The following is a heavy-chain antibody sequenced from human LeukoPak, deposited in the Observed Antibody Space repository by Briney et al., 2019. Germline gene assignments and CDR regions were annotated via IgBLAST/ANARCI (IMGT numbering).Heavy chain of an antibody. CDR2: ISASGGST. V-gene: IGHV3-23*01. J-gene: IGHJ4*02. D-gene: IGHD1-26*01. Sequence: GGSLRLSCAASGFAFSSFAMSWVRQAPGKGLEWVSGISASGGSTYYADSVKGRFTISRDNAKNSLYLQMNSLRAEDTAVYYCARIIRGLGSYSDYWGQGTLVTVSS. CDR3: ARIIRGLGSYSDY. CDR1: GFAFSSFA.